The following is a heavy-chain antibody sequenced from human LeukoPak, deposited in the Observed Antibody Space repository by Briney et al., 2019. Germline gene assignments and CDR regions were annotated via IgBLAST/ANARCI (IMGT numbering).Heavy chain of an antibody. CDR3: ARGDGYNYGYAFDI. V-gene: IGHV3-21*01. D-gene: IGHD5-24*01. CDR1: GFTFSSYS. Sequence: GGSLRLSCAASGFTFSSYSMNWVRQAPGKGLEWVSSISSSSSYIYYADSVKGRFTISRDNAKNSLYLQMNSLRAEDTAVYYCARGDGYNYGYAFDIWGQGTMVTVSS. J-gene: IGHJ3*02. CDR2: ISSSSSYI.